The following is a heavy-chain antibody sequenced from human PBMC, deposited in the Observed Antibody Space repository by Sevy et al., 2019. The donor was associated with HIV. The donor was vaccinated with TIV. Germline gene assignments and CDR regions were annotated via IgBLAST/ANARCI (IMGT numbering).Heavy chain of an antibody. CDR2: ITTYNGGT. CDR1: GYTFTTYA. CDR3: ARGRAPNSMDV. V-gene: IGHV1-18*01. Sequence: ASVKVSCKTSGYTFTTYAVTWVRQGPGQGLEWMGWITTYNGGTNLAQKFQDRVTMTADVSTRTVYLDLRSLTSDDTATYYCARGRAPNSMDVWGKGTTATVSS. J-gene: IGHJ6*04.